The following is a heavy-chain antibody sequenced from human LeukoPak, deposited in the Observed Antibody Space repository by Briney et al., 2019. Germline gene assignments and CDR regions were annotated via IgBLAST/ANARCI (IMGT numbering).Heavy chain of an antibody. D-gene: IGHD2-2*01. V-gene: IGHV3-30*02. J-gene: IGHJ6*03. CDR3: AKGSYYCTSNSCPQYYYYMDV. CDR1: GLTFSRYG. Sequence: GGSLRLSCAASGLTFSRYGMHWVRRAPGKGLEWVAFIRYDGTDKYYAASVKGRFTISRDDSNSNLYLQMNSLRAEDTAVYYCAKGSYYCTSNSCPQYYYYMDVWGKGATVTVSS. CDR2: IRYDGTDK.